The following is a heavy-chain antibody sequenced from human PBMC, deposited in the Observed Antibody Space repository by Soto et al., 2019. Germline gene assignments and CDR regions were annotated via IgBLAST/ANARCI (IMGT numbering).Heavy chain of an antibody. V-gene: IGHV4-34*01. Sequence: SETLSLTCAVYGGSFSGYYWSWIRQPPGKGLEWIGEINHSGSTNYNPSLKSRVTISVDTSKNQFSLKLSSVTAADTAVYYCASRRGYYGSGSYYNLAFDIWGQGTMVTVSS. CDR1: GGSFSGYY. D-gene: IGHD3-10*01. J-gene: IGHJ3*02. CDR2: INHSGST. CDR3: ASRRGYYGSGSYYNLAFDI.